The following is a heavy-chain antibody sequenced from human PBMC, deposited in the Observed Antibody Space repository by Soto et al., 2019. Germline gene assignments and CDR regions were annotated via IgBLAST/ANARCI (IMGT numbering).Heavy chain of an antibody. CDR1: GFTVSSNY. CDR3: AREGAAGTTLSAY. V-gene: IGHV3-66*01. J-gene: IGHJ4*02. D-gene: IGHD6-13*01. CDR2: IYSGGST. Sequence: EVQLVESGGGLVQPGGSLRLSCAASGFTVSSNYMSWVRQAPGKGLEWVSVIYSGGSTYYADSVKGRFTISRDNSKNTLYLQMNSLRGEDTDGYYCAREGAAGTTLSAYWGQGTLVTVSS.